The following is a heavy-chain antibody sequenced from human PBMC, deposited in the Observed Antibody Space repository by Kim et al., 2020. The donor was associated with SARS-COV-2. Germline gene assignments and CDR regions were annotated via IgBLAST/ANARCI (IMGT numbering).Heavy chain of an antibody. V-gene: IGHV3-21*01. Sequence: GGSLRLSCAASGFTFSSYSMNWVRQAPGKGLEWVSSISSSSSYIYYADSVKGRFTISRDNAKNSLYLQMNSLRAEDTAVYYCARDDPGALIALDYWGQGTLVTVSS. CDR1: GFTFSSYS. CDR3: ARDDPGALIALDY. D-gene: IGHD3-16*02. J-gene: IGHJ4*02. CDR2: ISSSSSYI.